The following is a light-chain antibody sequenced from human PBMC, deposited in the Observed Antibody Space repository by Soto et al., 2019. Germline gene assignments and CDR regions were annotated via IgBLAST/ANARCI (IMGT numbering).Light chain of an antibody. CDR1: SNDVGGYNY. CDR3: CSYAGSYTLYV. V-gene: IGLV2-11*01. J-gene: IGLJ1*01. CDR2: DVS. Sequence: QSALTQPRSVSGSPGQSVTISCTGTSNDVGGYNYVSWYQQHPGTAPKLMIYDVSMRPSGVPDRFSGSKSGNTASLTISGLQAEDEADYYCCSYAGSYTLYVFGTGTKLTVL.